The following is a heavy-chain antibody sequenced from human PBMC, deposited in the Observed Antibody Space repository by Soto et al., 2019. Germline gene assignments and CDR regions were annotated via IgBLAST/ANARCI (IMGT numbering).Heavy chain of an antibody. Sequence: QAGGSLRLSCAASGFTFSSYGMHWVRQAPGKGLEWVAVIWYDGSNKYYADSVKGRFTISRDSSKNTLYLQMNSLRAEDTAVYYCARDLRWSGPRPSAFDYWGQGTLVTVSS. D-gene: IGHD3-10*01. CDR3: ARDLRWSGPRPSAFDY. CDR2: IWYDGSNK. CDR1: GFTFSSYG. V-gene: IGHV3-33*01. J-gene: IGHJ4*02.